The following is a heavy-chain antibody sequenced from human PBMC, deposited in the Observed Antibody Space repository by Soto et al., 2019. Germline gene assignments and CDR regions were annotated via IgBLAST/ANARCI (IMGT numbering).Heavy chain of an antibody. V-gene: IGHV3-30*04. J-gene: IGHJ4*02. CDR2: ISYDGSKT. D-gene: IGHD4-4*01. CDR3: ARDRDSSYFPPPYYFDS. CDR1: AFTFRSYT. Sequence: LSCAASAFTFRSYTMHWVRQAPGKGLEWVATISYDGSKTNYADSVRGRFTISRDNSKSTLFLQMDSLRPEDTAVYSCARDRDSSYFPPPYYFDSWGQGTLVTVSS.